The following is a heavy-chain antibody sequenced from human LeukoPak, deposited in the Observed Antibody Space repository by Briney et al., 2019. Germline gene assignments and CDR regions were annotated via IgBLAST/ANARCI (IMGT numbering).Heavy chain of an antibody. V-gene: IGHV3-66*01. CDR3: AKDQALTAMGGNDYFDY. CDR2: IYSGGST. J-gene: IGHJ4*02. D-gene: IGHD5-18*01. CDR1: GFTVSSNY. Sequence: GGSLRLSCEASGFTVSSNYMTWVRQAPGKGLEWVSVIYSGGSTYYADSVKGRFTISRDNSKNTLYLQMNSLRAEDTAVYYCAKDQALTAMGGNDYFDYWGQGTLVTVSS.